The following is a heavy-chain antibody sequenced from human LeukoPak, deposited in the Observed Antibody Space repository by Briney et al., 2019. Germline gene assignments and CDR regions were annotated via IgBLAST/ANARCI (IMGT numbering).Heavy chain of an antibody. V-gene: IGHV3-23*01. J-gene: IGHJ4*02. CDR1: GFTFSNYA. D-gene: IGHD2-2*01. CDR2: ITRFTGTT. Sequence: GGSLRLSCATSGFTFSNYAMTWVRQAPGRGLEWISTITRFTGTTYYADSVKGRFTISRGDSNNTLYLQMNNLRARDTAVYYCARDTRLMYYFDFWGQGALVTVSS. CDR3: ARDTRLMYYFDF.